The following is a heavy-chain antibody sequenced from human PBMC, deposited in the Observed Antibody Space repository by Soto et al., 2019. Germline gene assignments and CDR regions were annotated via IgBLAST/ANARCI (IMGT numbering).Heavy chain of an antibody. CDR1: GYTLTSYG. CDR2: ISAYNGNT. Sequence: QVQLVQSGAEVKKPGASVKVSCKASGYTLTSYGISWVRQAPGQGLEWMGWISAYNGNTNYAQKLQGRVTMTTDTSTSTDYMELRSLGSDDTAVYYCARAPKNDFWSGYYVRGPRANWFDPWGQGTLVTVSS. J-gene: IGHJ5*02. D-gene: IGHD3-3*01. CDR3: ARAPKNDFWSGYYVRGPRANWFDP. V-gene: IGHV1-18*01.